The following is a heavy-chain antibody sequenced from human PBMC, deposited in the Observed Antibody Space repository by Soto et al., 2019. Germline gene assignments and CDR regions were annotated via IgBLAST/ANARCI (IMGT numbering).Heavy chain of an antibody. Sequence: SETLSLTCTVSGGSISSYYWSWIRQPPGKGLEWIGYIYYSGSTNYNPSLKSRVTISVDTSKNQFSLKLSSVTAADTAVYCCARDMYDFWSGPDYYYYGMDVWGQGTTVTVSS. CDR1: GGSISSYY. CDR3: ARDMYDFWSGPDYYYYGMDV. J-gene: IGHJ6*02. V-gene: IGHV4-59*01. CDR2: IYYSGST. D-gene: IGHD3-3*01.